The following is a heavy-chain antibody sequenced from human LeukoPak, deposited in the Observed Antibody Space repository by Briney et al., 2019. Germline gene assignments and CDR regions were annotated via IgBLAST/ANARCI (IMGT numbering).Heavy chain of an antibody. Sequence: SQTLSLTCTVSGGSISRGSYYWRWIRQPAGKGLEWIGRIYTSGSTNYNPSLKSRVTISVDTSKNQFSLKLSSVTAAHTAVYYCAIDYVIWFGEMGYIDAGGKRTTVTVS. CDR3: AIDYVIWFGEMGYIDA. V-gene: IGHV4-61*02. D-gene: IGHD3-10*01. J-gene: IGHJ6*03. CDR1: GGSISRGSYY. CDR2: IYTSGST.